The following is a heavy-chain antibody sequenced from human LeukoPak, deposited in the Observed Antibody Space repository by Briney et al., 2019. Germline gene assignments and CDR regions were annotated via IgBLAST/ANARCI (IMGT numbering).Heavy chain of an antibody. CDR2: ISGSGGST. Sequence: GGSLRPSCAASGFTFSSYAMSWVRQAPGKGLEWVSAISGSGGSTYYADSVKGRFTISRDNSKNTLYLQMNSLRAEDTAVYYCAKAVAGPEGAFDIWGQGTMVTVSS. D-gene: IGHD6-19*01. CDR1: GFTFSSYA. CDR3: AKAVAGPEGAFDI. V-gene: IGHV3-23*01. J-gene: IGHJ3*02.